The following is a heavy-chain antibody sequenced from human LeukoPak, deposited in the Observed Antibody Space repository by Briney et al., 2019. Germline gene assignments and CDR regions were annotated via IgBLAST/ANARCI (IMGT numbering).Heavy chain of an antibody. J-gene: IGHJ6*04. D-gene: IGHD2-8*01. CDR3: ARDRDMVLPPAGLDV. V-gene: IGHV3-48*03. CDR1: GFTFSSYE. Sequence: GGSLRLSCAASGFTFSSYEMNWVRQAPGKGLEWVSYISSSGSTIYYADSVKGRFTISRDNAKNSLYLQMSSLRAEDTAVYYCARDRDMVLPPAGLDVWGRGATVTVSS. CDR2: ISSSGSTI.